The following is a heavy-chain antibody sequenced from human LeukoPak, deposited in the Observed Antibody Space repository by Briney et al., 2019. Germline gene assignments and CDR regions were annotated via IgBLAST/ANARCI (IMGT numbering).Heavy chain of an antibody. CDR2: ISGSGGST. CDR1: GFTFSSYA. J-gene: IGHJ3*02. CDR3: AKDGITIFGVVWDHDAFDI. Sequence: PGGSLRLSCAASGFTFSSYAMSWVRQAPGKGLEWVSAISGSGGSTYYADSVKGRFTISRDNSKNTLYLQMNSLRAEDTAVYYCAKDGITIFGVVWDHDAFDIWGQGTMVTVSS. D-gene: IGHD3-3*01. V-gene: IGHV3-23*01.